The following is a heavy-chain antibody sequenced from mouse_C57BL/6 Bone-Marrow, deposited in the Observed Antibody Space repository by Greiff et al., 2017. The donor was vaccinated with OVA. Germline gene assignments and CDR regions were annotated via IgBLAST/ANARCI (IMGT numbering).Heavy chain of an antibody. Sequence: QVQLQQPGAELVKPGASVKMSCKASGYTFTSYWITWVKQRPGQGLEWIGDIYPGSGSTNYNEKFKSKATLTVDTSSSTAYMQLSSLTSEDSAVYYCLITTVVSNLYYFDYWGQGTTLTVSS. V-gene: IGHV1-55*01. CDR1: GYTFTSYW. J-gene: IGHJ2*01. CDR3: LITTVVSNLYYFDY. D-gene: IGHD1-1*01. CDR2: IYPGSGST.